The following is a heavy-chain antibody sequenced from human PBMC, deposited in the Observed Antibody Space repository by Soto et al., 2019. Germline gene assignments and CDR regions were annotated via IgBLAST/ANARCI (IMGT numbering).Heavy chain of an antibody. CDR3: ARVAAAATFDY. CDR1: GFTVSSNY. J-gene: IGHJ4*02. Sequence: GGSLRLSCAASGFTVSSNYMSWVRQAPGKGLEWVSIIYNDASTYYADSVKGRFTISRDNSKNTLYLQMNSLRAEDTAVYYCARVAAAATFDYWGQGTLVTVSS. CDR2: IYNDAST. D-gene: IGHD6-13*01. V-gene: IGHV3-53*01.